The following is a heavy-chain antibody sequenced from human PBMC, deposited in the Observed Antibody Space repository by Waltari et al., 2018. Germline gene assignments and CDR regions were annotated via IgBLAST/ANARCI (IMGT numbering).Heavy chain of an antibody. CDR1: GFTFSSYE. D-gene: IGHD2-2*01. J-gene: IGHJ3*02. CDR3: ARDRSSFVVVPAAILAFDI. Sequence: EVQLVESGGGLVQPGGSLRLSCAASGFTFSSYEMNWVRQAPGKGLEWVSYISSSGSTIYYADSVKGRFTISRDNAKNSLYLQMNSLRAEYTAVYYCARDRSSFVVVPAAILAFDIWGQGTMVTVSS. V-gene: IGHV3-48*03. CDR2: ISSSGSTI.